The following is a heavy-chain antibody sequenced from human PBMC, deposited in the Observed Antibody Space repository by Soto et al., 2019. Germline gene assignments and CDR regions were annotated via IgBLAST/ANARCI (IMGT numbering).Heavy chain of an antibody. CDR3: ARDLTRRASNAPTYYYYYYGMDV. CDR2: ISSSSSYI. J-gene: IGHJ6*02. D-gene: IGHD3-16*01. V-gene: IGHV3-21*01. CDR1: GVTFSSYS. Sequence: GGSLRLSCAASGVTFSSYSMNWVRQAPGKGLEWVSSISSSSSYIYYADSVKGRFTISRDNAKNSLYLQMNSLRAEDTAVYYCARDLTRRASNAPTYYYYYYGMDVWGQGTTVTVSS.